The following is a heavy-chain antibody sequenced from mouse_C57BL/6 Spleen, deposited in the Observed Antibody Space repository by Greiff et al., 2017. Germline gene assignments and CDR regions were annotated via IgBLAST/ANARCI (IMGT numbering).Heavy chain of an antibody. V-gene: IGHV5-15*04. J-gene: IGHJ1*03. CDR2: ISNLAYSI. CDR3: ARRGSSGGYFDV. D-gene: IGHD1-1*01. CDR1: GFTFSDYG. Sequence: DVKLVESGGGLVQPGGSLKLSCAASGFTFSDYGMAWVRQAPRKGPEWVAFISNLAYSIYYADTVTGRFTISRENAKNTLYLEMSSLRSEDTAMYYCARRGSSGGYFDVWGTGTTVTVSS.